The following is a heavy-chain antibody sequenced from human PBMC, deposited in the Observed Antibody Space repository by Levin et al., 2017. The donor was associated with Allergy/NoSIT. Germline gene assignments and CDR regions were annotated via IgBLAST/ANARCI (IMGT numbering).Heavy chain of an antibody. CDR3: ARNLQGSGSYFPRRGTNWFDP. D-gene: IGHD3-10*01. Sequence: SETLSLTCTVSGGSISSGSYYWSWIRQPAGKGLEWIGRIYTSGSTNYNPSLKSRVTISVDTSKNQFSLKLSSVTAADTAVYYCARNLQGSGSYFPRRGTNWFDPWGQGTLVTVSS. J-gene: IGHJ5*02. CDR2: IYTSGST. V-gene: IGHV4-61*02. CDR1: GGSISSGSYY.